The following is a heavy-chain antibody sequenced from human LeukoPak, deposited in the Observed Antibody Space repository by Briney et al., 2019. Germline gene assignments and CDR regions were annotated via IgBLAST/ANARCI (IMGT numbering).Heavy chain of an antibody. CDR1: GFTFSTYW. CDR2: IKQDGSEK. J-gene: IGHJ4*02. D-gene: IGHD6-6*01. V-gene: IGHV3-7*01. Sequence: TGGSLRLSCAASGFTFSTYWMSWVRQAPGKGLEWLANIKQDGSEKYYVDSVKGRFTISRDNAKNSLYLQMNSLRAEDTAVYYCARDRGSSSSHYFDYWGQGTLVTVSS. CDR3: ARDRGSSSSHYFDY.